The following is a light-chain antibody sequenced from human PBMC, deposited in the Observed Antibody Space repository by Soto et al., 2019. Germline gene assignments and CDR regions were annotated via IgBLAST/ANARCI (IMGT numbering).Light chain of an antibody. CDR3: WSHAGMNTYVV. Sequence: QSALTQPRSVSGSPGQSVTISCTGTSSDVGLYNYVSWYQQHPGKAPKLLIYDVSKWPSGVPDRFSGSKSGNTASLTISGLQAEDEADYYCWSHAGMNTYVVFGGGTKLTVL. CDR2: DVS. V-gene: IGLV2-11*01. CDR1: SSDVGLYNY. J-gene: IGLJ2*01.